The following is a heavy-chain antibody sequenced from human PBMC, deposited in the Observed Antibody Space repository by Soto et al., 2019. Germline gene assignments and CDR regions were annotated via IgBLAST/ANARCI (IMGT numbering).Heavy chain of an antibody. D-gene: IGHD3-9*01. CDR1: GGTFNTFT. Sequence: HVQLVQSGAEVKKPGSSVKVSCKASGGTFNTFTFVWVRQAPGHGLEWMGGFVPVFRSANIAQKFRGRLTINTDESTSTAYMELSDLRSDDSAVYFCAREDDSTGHYSWFDPWGQGTLVIVSS. CDR3: AREDDSTGHYSWFDP. J-gene: IGHJ5*02. CDR2: FVPVFRSA. V-gene: IGHV1-69*01.